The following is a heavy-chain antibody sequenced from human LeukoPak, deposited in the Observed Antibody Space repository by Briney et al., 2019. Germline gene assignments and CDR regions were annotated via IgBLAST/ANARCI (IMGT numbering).Heavy chain of an antibody. V-gene: IGHV3-21*01. CDR1: GFPFSSYS. CDR2: ISSSSSYI. J-gene: IGHJ4*02. CDR3: AREGYSYGQSPYFDY. D-gene: IGHD5-18*01. Sequence: PGGSLRLSCAASGFPFSSYSMNWVRQAPGKGLEWVSSISSSSSYIYYADSVKGRFTISRDNAKNSLYLQMNSLRAEDTAVYYCAREGYSYGQSPYFDYWGQGTLVTVSS.